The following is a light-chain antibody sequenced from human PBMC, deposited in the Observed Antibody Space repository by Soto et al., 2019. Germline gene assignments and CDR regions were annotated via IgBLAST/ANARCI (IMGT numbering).Light chain of an antibody. V-gene: IGLV2-14*01. CDR1: TSDIGGYDY. J-gene: IGLJ2*01. Sequence: QSALTQPDSVSGSPGQSITISCTGTTSDIGGYDYVSWYQHHPGKAPKLMIYEVSNRPSGVSNRFSGSKSGNTASLTISGLQAGDEAAYYCSAYAGSSAPVLFGGGTKLTVL. CDR3: SAYAGSSAPVL. CDR2: EVS.